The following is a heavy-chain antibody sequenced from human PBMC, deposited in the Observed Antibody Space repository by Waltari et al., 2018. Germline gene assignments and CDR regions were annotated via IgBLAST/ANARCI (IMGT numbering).Heavy chain of an antibody. CDR2: VIPMFGTV. V-gene: IGHV1-69*01. Sequence: QVQLMQSGAEVKKPGSSVKVSCKASGGTFSIHAISGVRQAPGQGLEWLGGVIPMFGTVNYAQRFQGRVTITAAESTSTIYMELHTLRSEDTAVYYCASGAGYCSSSNCPHDAFNVWGQGTMVTVSS. CDR3: ASGAGYCSSSNCPHDAFNV. CDR1: GGTFSIHA. D-gene: IGHD2-2*01. J-gene: IGHJ3*01.